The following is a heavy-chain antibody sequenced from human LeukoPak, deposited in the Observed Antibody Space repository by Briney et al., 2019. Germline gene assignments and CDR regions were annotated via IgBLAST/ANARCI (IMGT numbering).Heavy chain of an antibody. V-gene: IGHV4-59*12. J-gene: IGHJ3*02. CDR1: GGSISSYY. CDR2: IYYSGST. Sequence: SETLSLTCTVSGGSISSYYWSWIRQPPGKGLEWIGYIYYSGSTNYNPSLKSRVTISVDTSKNQFSLKLSSVTAADTAMFYCAREMNYYDSSGYGGKAFDIWGQGTLVTVSS. D-gene: IGHD3-22*01. CDR3: AREMNYYDSSGYGGKAFDI.